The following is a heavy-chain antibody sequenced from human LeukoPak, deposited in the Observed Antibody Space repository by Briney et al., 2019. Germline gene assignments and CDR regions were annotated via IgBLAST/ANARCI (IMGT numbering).Heavy chain of an antibody. V-gene: IGHV4-39*01. CDR3: ARQLGGSGWFLVFDY. Sequence: PSETLSLTCIVSGGSISSTSYFWGWIRQPPGKGLEWIGSIYYSGRTYYNPSLKSRVTLSVDTSKNQFSLKLSSVTAADTAVYYCARQLGGSGWFLVFDYWGQGTLVTVSS. J-gene: IGHJ4*02. D-gene: IGHD6-19*01. CDR2: IYYSGRT. CDR1: GGSISSTSYF.